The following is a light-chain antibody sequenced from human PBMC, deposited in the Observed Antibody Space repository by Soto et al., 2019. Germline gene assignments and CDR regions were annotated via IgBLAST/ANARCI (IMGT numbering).Light chain of an antibody. CDR2: AAS. CDR3: QQRYNTPPYT. V-gene: IGKV1-39*01. J-gene: IGKJ2*01. Sequence: DIQMTQSPSSLSASVGDRVTITCRASQSISTYLNWYQQKPGKAPKLLIYAASSLHSAVPSRFSGSGSATDFTLTISGLQPEDVATYYCQQRYNTPPYTFGQGTKLEIK. CDR1: QSISTY.